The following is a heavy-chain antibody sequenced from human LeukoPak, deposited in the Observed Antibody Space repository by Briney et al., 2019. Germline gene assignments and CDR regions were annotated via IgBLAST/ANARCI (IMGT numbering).Heavy chain of an antibody. CDR3: ARDQGIAAAGWFDP. CDR2: INPNSGGT. V-gene: IGHV1-2*02. D-gene: IGHD6-13*01. CDR1: GYTFTDYY. J-gene: IGHJ5*02. Sequence: ASVKVSCKASGYTFTDYYIHWVRQAPGQGLEWMGWINPNSGGTHYAQKFLGRVTMTRDTSISTVYMELSRLRSEDTAVYYCARDQGIAAAGWFDPWGQGTLVTVSS.